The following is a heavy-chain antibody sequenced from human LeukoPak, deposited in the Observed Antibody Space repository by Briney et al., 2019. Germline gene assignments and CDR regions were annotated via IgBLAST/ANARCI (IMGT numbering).Heavy chain of an antibody. CDR3: ASIRYGGYLDAFDI. CDR2: ISSSSSYI. Sequence: GGSLRLSCAASGFTFSSYSMNWVRQARGQGLEWVSSISSSSSYIYYADSVKGRFTISRDNAKNSLYLQMNSLRAEDTAVYYCASIRYGGYLDAFDIWGQGTMVTVSS. V-gene: IGHV3-21*01. J-gene: IGHJ3*02. CDR1: GFTFSSYS. D-gene: IGHD5-12*01.